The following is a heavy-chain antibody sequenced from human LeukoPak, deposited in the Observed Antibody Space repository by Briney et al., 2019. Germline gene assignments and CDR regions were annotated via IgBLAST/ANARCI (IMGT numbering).Heavy chain of an antibody. CDR3: GREREEIIAFYI. CDR2: ISWNSGSI. J-gene: IGHJ3*02. D-gene: IGHD3-10*01. Sequence: GGSLRLSCAASGFTFDDYAMHWVRQAPGKGLEWVSGISWNSGSIGYADSVKGRFTISRDNAKNSLYLQMNSLRAEDTAVYHWGREREEIIAFYIWGQGTMVSVSS. CDR1: GFTFDDYA. V-gene: IGHV3-9*01.